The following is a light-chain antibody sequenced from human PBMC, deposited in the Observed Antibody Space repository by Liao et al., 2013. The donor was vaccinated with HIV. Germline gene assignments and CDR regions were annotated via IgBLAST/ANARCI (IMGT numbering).Light chain of an antibody. J-gene: IGLJ1*01. V-gene: IGLV3-21*01. CDR1: NIGSKS. Sequence: SFVLTQPPSVSVAPGKTASITCGGSNIGSKSVHWYQQKPGQAPVLVIYYDTERPSGVPERFSGSNSGNTATLTISGTQAIDEADYYCQAWDSSAAYVFGTGTKVTVL. CDR3: QAWDSSAAYV. CDR2: YDT.